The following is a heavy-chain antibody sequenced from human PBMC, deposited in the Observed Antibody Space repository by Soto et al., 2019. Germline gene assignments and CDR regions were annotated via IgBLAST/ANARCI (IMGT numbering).Heavy chain of an antibody. J-gene: IGHJ4*02. V-gene: IGHV4-39*01. CDR3: ARPGHYYGSGSDPRFDY. Sequence: SGTPSLTCPVSCCSLSSSSYYWGWVRPPPGEGLEWIGSIYYSGSTYYNPSLKSRVTISVDTSKNQFSLKLSSVAAADTAVYYCARPGHYYGSGSDPRFDYWGQGTLVTVSS. CDR1: CCSLSSSSYY. CDR2: IYYSGST. D-gene: IGHD3-10*01.